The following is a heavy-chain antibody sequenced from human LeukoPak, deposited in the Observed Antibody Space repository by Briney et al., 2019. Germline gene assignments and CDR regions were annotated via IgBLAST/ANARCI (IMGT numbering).Heavy chain of an antibody. CDR2: INPNGGGT. J-gene: IGHJ4*02. CDR3: ARDPDGDGSSYFDY. CDR1: EYTFTGYY. V-gene: IGHV1-2*02. Sequence: ASVKVSCKASEYTFTGYYIHWVRQAPGQGLEWMGWINPNGGGTNYAQKFQGRVTMTRDTSNSTAYLELSRLRSDDTAVYYCARDPDGDGSSYFDYWGQGILVTVSS. D-gene: IGHD4-17*01.